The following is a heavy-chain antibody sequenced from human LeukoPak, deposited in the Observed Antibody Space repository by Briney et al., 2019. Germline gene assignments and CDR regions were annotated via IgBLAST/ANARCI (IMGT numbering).Heavy chain of an antibody. D-gene: IGHD2-8*02. CDR3: ATYRQVLLPFES. CDR1: GFTFSTFA. J-gene: IGHJ4*02. Sequence: GGSLRLSCAASGFTFSTFAMIWVRQPPGKGLEWVSSIFPSGGEIHYADSVRGRFTISRDNSESTLSLQMNSLRAEDTAIYYCATYRQVLLPFESWGQGTLVSVSS. CDR2: IFPSGGEI. V-gene: IGHV3-23*01.